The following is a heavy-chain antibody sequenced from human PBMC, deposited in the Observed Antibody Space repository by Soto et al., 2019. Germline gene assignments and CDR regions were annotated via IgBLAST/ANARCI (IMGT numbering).Heavy chain of an antibody. CDR2: IYYSGST. CDR1: GGSISSYY. D-gene: IGHD3-9*01. V-gene: IGHV4-59*08. CDR3: ARYTSLRYSSSHFDY. J-gene: IGHJ4*02. Sequence: PSQILSLTCTVSGGSISSYYWRWIRQPPGKGLEWIGYIYYSGSTNYNPSLKSRVTISVDTSKNQFSLKLSSVTAADTAVYYCARYTSLRYSSSHFDYWGQGTLVTXSS.